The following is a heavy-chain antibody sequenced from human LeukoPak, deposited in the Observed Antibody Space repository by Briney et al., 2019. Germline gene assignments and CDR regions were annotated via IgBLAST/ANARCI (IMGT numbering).Heavy chain of an antibody. J-gene: IGHJ4*02. Sequence: GASLSLSCAASGFAFSSYAMSWVRQAPGKGLEWVSAISGSGGSTYYADSVKGRFTISRDNSKNTLYLQMNSLRAEDTAVYYCAKGSEDTAMVAFDYWGQGTLVTVSS. CDR2: ISGSGGST. CDR1: GFAFSSYA. CDR3: AKGSEDTAMVAFDY. V-gene: IGHV3-23*01. D-gene: IGHD5-18*01.